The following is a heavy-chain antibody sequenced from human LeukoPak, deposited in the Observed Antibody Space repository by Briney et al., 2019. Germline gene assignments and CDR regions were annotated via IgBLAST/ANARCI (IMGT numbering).Heavy chain of an antibody. D-gene: IGHD1-26*01. CDR2: IRYDGSNK. Sequence: PGGSLRLSCAASGFTIRSYGMHWVRQAPGKGLEWVAFIRYDGSNKYYADSVKGRFTISRDNSKNTLYLQMNSLRAEDTAVYYCARKRELDYWGQGTLVTVSS. J-gene: IGHJ4*02. CDR1: GFTIRSYG. CDR3: ARKRELDY. V-gene: IGHV3-30*02.